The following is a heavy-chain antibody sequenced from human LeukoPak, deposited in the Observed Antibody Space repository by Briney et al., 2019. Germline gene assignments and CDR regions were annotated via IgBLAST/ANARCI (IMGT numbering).Heavy chain of an antibody. Sequence: PGGSLRLSCAASGFTFSRYAMSWVRQAPGKGLEWVSGIGGSGDTTYYTKSVEGRFTVSRDNSKNWLFLQMHSLRAQDTALYYCARDGLSSGSSWMSPNDYWGQGTLVTVSS. J-gene: IGHJ4*02. CDR2: IGGSGDTT. CDR3: ARDGLSSGSSWMSPNDY. D-gene: IGHD3-10*01. CDR1: GFTFSRYA. V-gene: IGHV3-23*01.